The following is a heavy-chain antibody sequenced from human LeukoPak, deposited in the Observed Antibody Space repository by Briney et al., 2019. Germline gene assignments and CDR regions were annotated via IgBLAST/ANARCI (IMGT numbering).Heavy chain of an antibody. Sequence: SETLSLTCTVSGGSISSYYWSWIRQPPGKGLEWIGYIYYSGSTNDNPSLKSRVTISVDTSKNQFSLKLSSVTAADTAVYYCARHLTPPRYYFIAAAGTGVDYYYYYGMDVWGQGTTVTVSS. CDR2: IYYSGST. J-gene: IGHJ6*02. CDR1: GGSISSYY. CDR3: ARHLTPPRYYFIAAAGTGVDYYYYYGMDV. D-gene: IGHD6-13*01. V-gene: IGHV4-59*08.